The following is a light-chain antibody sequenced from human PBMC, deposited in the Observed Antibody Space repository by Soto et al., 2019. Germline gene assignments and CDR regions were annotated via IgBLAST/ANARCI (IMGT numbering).Light chain of an antibody. CDR3: ASWDDRLNGGL. CDR1: SSNIGSNT. J-gene: IGLJ3*02. V-gene: IGLV1-44*01. CDR2: SNN. Sequence: QSVLTQPPSASGTPGQRVTISCSGGSSNIGSNTVNWYQQLPGTAPKLLIYSNNQRPSGVPDRFSGSKSGTSASLAISGLQSEDEADYYCASWDDRLNGGLFAGGTSSPS.